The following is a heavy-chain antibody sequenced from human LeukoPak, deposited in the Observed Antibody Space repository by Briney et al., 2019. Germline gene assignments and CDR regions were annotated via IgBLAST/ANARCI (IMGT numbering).Heavy chain of an antibody. V-gene: IGHV3-23*01. Sequence: GGSLRLSCAASGFTFTSYAMTWVRQAPGKGLEWVSAISGSGGSTYYADSVKGRFTISRDNSKNTLYLQMNSLRAEDTAVYYCAKDFGYCSGGSCYSVGNWFDPWGQGTLVTVSS. CDR1: GFTFTSYA. D-gene: IGHD2-15*01. CDR2: ISGSGGST. J-gene: IGHJ5*02. CDR3: AKDFGYCSGGSCYSVGNWFDP.